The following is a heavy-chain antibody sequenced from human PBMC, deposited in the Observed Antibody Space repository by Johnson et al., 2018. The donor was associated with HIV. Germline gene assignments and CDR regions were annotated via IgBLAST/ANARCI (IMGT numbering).Heavy chain of an antibody. Sequence: VQVLESGGSLVLPGGSLRLSCAASGFTFSSYAMTWVRQTPGKGLEWVSTINNSGCSTYYADSVKGRFTISRDNSKNTLYLQMNSLRAEDTAVYYCAKDQTPHLAAAGDDAFDIWGQGTMVTVSS. CDR1: GFTFSSYA. D-gene: IGHD6-13*01. CDR2: INNSGCST. V-gene: IGHV3-23*01. J-gene: IGHJ3*02. CDR3: AKDQTPHLAAAGDDAFDI.